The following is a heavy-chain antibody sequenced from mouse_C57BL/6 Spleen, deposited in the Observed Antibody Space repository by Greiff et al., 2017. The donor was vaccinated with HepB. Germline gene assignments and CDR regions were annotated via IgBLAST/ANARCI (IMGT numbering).Heavy chain of an antibody. Sequence: DVKLQESGPGMVKPSQSLSLTCTVTGYSITSGYDWHWIRHFPGNKLEWMGYISYSGSTNYNPSLKSRISITHDTSKNHFFLKLNSVTTEDTATSSCATYDYDGGFAYWGQGTLVTVSA. CDR3: ATYDYDGGFAY. J-gene: IGHJ3*01. CDR2: ISYSGST. D-gene: IGHD2-4*01. CDR1: GYSITSGYD. V-gene: IGHV3-1*01.